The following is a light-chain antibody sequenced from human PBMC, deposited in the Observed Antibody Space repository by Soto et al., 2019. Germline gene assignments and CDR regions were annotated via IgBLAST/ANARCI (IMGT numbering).Light chain of an antibody. CDR3: QQYYNWLGT. J-gene: IGKJ1*01. CDR1: QRVSSS. CDR2: DAS. V-gene: IGKV3-15*01. Sequence: IVLTQSPATLSVPPGEGATLSCRASQRVSSSLAWYQQKPGQAPRLLIYDASTRATGTPARFSGSGSGTDFTLTISSLQSEDFAVYYCQQYYNWLGTFGQGTKVEIK.